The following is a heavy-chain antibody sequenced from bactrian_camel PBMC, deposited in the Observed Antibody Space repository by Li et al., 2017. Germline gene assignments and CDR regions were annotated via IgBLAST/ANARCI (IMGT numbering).Heavy chain of an antibody. CDR1: DDTYSSYC. V-gene: IGHV3S9*01. J-gene: IGHJ4*01. CDR2: IDSDGLA. D-gene: IGHD2*01. Sequence: QVQLVESGGGSVQNGGSLRLSCAFSDDTYSSYCMGWLRQAPGREREGVAVIDSDGLAKYADSVKGRFTISQDNAKNTLYLQMNSLKPEDTAMYYCAAGGGNGEFCYTGERSMDYWGQGTQVTVS. CDR3: AAGGGNGEFCYTGERSMDY.